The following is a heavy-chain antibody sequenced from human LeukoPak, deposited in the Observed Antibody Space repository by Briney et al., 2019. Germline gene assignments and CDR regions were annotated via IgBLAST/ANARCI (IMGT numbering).Heavy chain of an antibody. J-gene: IGHJ6*02. D-gene: IGHD6-6*01. Sequence: GASVKVSCKASGYTFTSYAMNWVRQAPGQGLEWMGWINTNTGNPTYAQGFTGRFVFSLDTSVSTAYLQISSLKAEDTAVYYCARAAERTYGSSAVAYYYYYGMDVWGQGTTVTVSS. V-gene: IGHV7-4-1*02. CDR3: ARAAERTYGSSAVAYYYYYGMDV. CDR1: GYTFTSYA. CDR2: INTNTGNP.